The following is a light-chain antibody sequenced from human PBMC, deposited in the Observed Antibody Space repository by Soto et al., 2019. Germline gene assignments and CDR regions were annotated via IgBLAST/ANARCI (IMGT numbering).Light chain of an antibody. J-gene: IGKJ3*01. CDR1: QSVSSY. Sequence: EIVLTQSPATLSLSPGERATLSCRASQSVSSYLAWYQQRPGQAPRLLTDDASHRATGIPARFSGRGPGTDFPLTIGRLEAEDFAVYYCQRRSNWAPRAFTLRPGTKGDIK. V-gene: IGKV3-11*01. CDR3: QRRSNWAPRAFT. CDR2: DAS.